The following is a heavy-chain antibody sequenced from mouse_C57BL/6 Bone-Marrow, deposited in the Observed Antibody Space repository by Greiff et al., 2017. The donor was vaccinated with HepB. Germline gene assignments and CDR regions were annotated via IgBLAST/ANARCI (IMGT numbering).Heavy chain of an antibody. Sequence: QVQLQQSGPELVKPGASVKISCKASGYTFTDYYINWVKQRLGQGLEWIGWIFPGSGSTYYNEKFKGKATLTVDKSSSTAYMLLSSLTSEDSAVYFCAREDYYDYDGAWFAYWGQGTLVTVSA. CDR2: IFPGSGST. CDR1: GYTFTDYY. CDR3: AREDYYDYDGAWFAY. J-gene: IGHJ3*01. D-gene: IGHD2-4*01. V-gene: IGHV1-75*01.